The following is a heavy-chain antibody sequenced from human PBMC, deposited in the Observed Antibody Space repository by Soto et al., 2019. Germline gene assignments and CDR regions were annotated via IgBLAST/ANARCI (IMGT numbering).Heavy chain of an antibody. CDR2: IIPIFGTA. Sequence: GASVQVSCKASGGPFSSYAISWVPQAPGQGLEWMGGIIPIFGTANYAQKFQGRVTITADKSTSTAYMELSSLRSEDTAVYYCARRWWTRRDGSNYYIDNWGQGTLVTVSS. V-gene: IGHV1-69*06. CDR3: ARRWWTRRDGSNYYIDN. D-gene: IGHD2-15*01. CDR1: GGPFSSYA. J-gene: IGHJ4*02.